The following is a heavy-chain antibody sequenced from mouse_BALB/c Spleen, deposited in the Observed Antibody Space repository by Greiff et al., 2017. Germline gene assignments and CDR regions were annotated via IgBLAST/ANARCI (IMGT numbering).Heavy chain of an antibody. V-gene: IGHV3-8*02. CDR1: GYSITSGY. D-gene: IGHD2-1*01. CDR3: ARAYGNYDYYAMDY. CDR2: ISNSGST. Sequence: EVMLVESGPSLVQPSQTLSLTCSVTGYSITSGYWNWVRKFPGKKLEYMGYISNSGSTYYNPSHKSRISITLYTSKNQYYLQLNSVTTEDTATYYCARAYGNYDYYAMDYWGQGTSVTVSS. J-gene: IGHJ4*01.